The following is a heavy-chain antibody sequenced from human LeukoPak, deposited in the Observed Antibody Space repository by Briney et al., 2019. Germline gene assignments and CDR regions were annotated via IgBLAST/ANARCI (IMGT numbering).Heavy chain of an antibody. J-gene: IGHJ4*02. CDR3: ARETVDYYDSSGYYFSYFDY. V-gene: IGHV1-3*01. CDR1: GYTFTSYA. Sequence: ASVKVSCKASGYTFTSYAMHWVRQAPGQRLEWMGWINAGNGNTKYSQKFQGRVTITRDTSASTAYMELSSLRSEDTAVYYCARETVDYYDSSGYYFSYFDYWGQGTLVTVSS. CDR2: INAGNGNT. D-gene: IGHD3-22*01.